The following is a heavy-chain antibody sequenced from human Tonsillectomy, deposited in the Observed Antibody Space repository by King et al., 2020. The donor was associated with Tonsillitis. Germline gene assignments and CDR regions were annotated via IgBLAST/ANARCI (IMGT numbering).Heavy chain of an antibody. CDR3: AKGSGGLVVTSFDF. V-gene: IGHV3-9*01. D-gene: IGHD2-15*01. Sequence: EVQLVESGGDLVQPGRSLTLSCAASGFTFDDYAMHLVWQAPGKGLEWVSGIVRSSGTLAYADSVQGRFTISRDNAKNSLYLQMNSLRAEDTALYYCAKGSGGLVVTSFDFWGQGTLVSVSS. J-gene: IGHJ4*02. CDR1: GFTFDDYA. CDR2: IVRSSGTL.